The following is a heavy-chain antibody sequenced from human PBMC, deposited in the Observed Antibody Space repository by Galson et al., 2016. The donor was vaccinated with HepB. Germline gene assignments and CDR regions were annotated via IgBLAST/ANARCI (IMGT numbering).Heavy chain of an antibody. CDR1: NGSLSDNY. CDR3: ARDWGFLGGVTQNWFDP. CDR2: INHRGST. J-gene: IGHJ5*02. D-gene: IGHD3-16*01. V-gene: IGHV4-34*01. Sequence: SETLSLTCGVYNGSLSDNYWTWIRQPPGRGLEWIAEINHRGSTNYNPSLRSRVTISVDTSKNQLSLKLTSATAADTAVYYCARDWGFLGGVTQNWFDPWGQGTLVTVSS.